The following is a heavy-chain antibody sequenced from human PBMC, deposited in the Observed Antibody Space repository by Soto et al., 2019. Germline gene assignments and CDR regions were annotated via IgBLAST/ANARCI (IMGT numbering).Heavy chain of an antibody. CDR2: INTYNGNT. D-gene: IGHD3-16*01. CDR1: GYTFTRYG. CDR3: AMVDVYVTPTPQDV. Sequence: QVQRMQSGTEVKNPGASVKVSCKSSGYTFTRYGIGWARQAPGQVLEWMGWINTYNGNTNYAQNVQGRVTLTTDTSTSTAYMELRSLRSNDTAIYYCAMVDVYVTPTPQDVWGQGTTVIVSS. V-gene: IGHV1-18*01. J-gene: IGHJ6*02.